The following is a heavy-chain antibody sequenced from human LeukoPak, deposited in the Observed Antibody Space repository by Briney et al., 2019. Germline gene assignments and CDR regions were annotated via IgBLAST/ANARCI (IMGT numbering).Heavy chain of an antibody. CDR2: IYSGGRT. V-gene: IGHV3-53*01. J-gene: IGHJ4*02. Sequence: PGGSLRLSCAASGFAVSSNYMSWVRQAPGKGLEWVSVIYSGGRTYYADSVKGRFTISRDNSKNMLYFQMNSLRAEDTAVYYCARDRLSVLWGQGTLVTVSS. D-gene: IGHD2/OR15-2a*01. CDR3: ARDRLSVL. CDR1: GFAVSSNY.